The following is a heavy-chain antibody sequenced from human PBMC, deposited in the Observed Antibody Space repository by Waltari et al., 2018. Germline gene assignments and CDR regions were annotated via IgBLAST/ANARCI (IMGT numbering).Heavy chain of an antibody. D-gene: IGHD2-21*01. J-gene: IGHJ5*02. CDR3: ARWKAYGGGDCYSGWFDP. CDR1: GGSICSHY. V-gene: IGHV4-59*11. Sequence: QVQLQESGPGLVKPSETLSLTCTVSGGSICSHYWSWLRQPPGKGLGWIGYIYTSGSTDYNPTRKSRCTISVDTSKNQFSLKLSSVTAADTAVYYCARWKAYGGGDCYSGWFDPWGQGTLVTVSS. CDR2: IYTSGST.